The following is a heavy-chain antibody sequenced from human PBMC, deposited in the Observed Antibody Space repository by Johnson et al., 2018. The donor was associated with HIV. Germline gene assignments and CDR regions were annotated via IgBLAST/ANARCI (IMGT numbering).Heavy chain of an antibody. CDR3: ARDMRYYRGAFEI. D-gene: IGHD3-10*01. V-gene: IGHV3-25*05. J-gene: IGHJ3*02. Sequence: VQLVEYGGGLAKPAWSPRLSCAASQFTFSSYYMNCVRQAPGNGLELVGQVNPNGGSTYLIDSGKDRFNISRDNAKNTLHLQMNSLRAEDTAVYYGARDMRYYRGAFEIWGQGTMVTVSS. CDR1: QFTFSSYY. CDR2: VNPNGGST.